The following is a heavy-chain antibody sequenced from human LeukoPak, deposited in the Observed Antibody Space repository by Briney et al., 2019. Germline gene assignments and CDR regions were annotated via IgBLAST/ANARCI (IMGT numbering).Heavy chain of an antibody. Sequence: SETLSLTCTVSGVSMSSSPYYWGWIRQPPGKGLKWIGTIYDSGNTNYNPSLGSRLTISVDTSRNQFSLKLSSVTAADTAVYYCARHDCDSSRCSVNWFDPWGQGTLVTVSS. CDR3: ARHDCDSSRCSVNWFDP. CDR1: GVSMSSSPYY. CDR2: IYDSGNT. J-gene: IGHJ5*02. D-gene: IGHD2/OR15-2a*01. V-gene: IGHV4-39*01.